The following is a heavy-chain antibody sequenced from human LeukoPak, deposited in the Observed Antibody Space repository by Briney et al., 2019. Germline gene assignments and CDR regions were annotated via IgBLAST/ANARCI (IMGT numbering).Heavy chain of an antibody. J-gene: IGHJ4*02. V-gene: IGHV3-66*01. CDR1: GFTVSSNY. Sequence: GGSLRLSCAASGFTVSSNYMSWVRQAPGKGLEWVSVIYSGGSTYYADSVKGRFTISRDNSKNTLYLQMNSLRAEDTAVYYCAREGVAGYCSSTSCQNPYYFDYWGQGTLVTVSS. D-gene: IGHD2-2*01. CDR3: AREGVAGYCSSTSCQNPYYFDY. CDR2: IYSGGST.